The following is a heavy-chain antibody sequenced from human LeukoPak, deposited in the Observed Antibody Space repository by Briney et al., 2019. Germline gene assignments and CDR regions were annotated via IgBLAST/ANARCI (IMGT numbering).Heavy chain of an antibody. CDR2: IIPIFGTA. CDR3: ARDLDYDSSATLDY. J-gene: IGHJ4*02. Sequence: ASVNVSCKASGGTFSSYAISWVRQAPGQGLEWMGGIIPIFGTANYAQKFQGRVTITADESTSTAYMELSSLRSEDTAVYYCARDLDYDSSATLDYWGQGTLVTVSS. V-gene: IGHV1-69*01. CDR1: GGTFSSYA. D-gene: IGHD3-22*01.